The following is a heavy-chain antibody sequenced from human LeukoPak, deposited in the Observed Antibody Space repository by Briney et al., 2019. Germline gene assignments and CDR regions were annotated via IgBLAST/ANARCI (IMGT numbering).Heavy chain of an antibody. J-gene: IGHJ4*02. D-gene: IGHD2-15*01. CDR3: ARQHCSGGDCYFFD. CDR1: GFTFSDDW. CDR2: IWYDGNNK. V-gene: IGHV3-33*08. Sequence: GGSLRLSCAASGFTFSDDWMIWARQAPGKGLEWVALIWYDGNNKYYADSVKGRFTISRDNSKNTLYLQLNSLRAEDTAVYYCARQHCSGGDCYFFDWGQGTLVTVSS.